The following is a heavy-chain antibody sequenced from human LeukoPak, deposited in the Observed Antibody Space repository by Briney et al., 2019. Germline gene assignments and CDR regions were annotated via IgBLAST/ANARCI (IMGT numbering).Heavy chain of an antibody. CDR1: GGSISSYY. CDR2: IYYSGST. J-gene: IGHJ6*03. Sequence: SETLSLTCTVSGGSISSYYWSWIRQPPGKGLEWIGYIYYSGSTNYKSSLKSRVTMSVDTSKNQFSLKLSSVTAADTAVYYCARTTEGGYTYGYIYYYYMDVWGKGTTVTISS. CDR3: ARTTEGGYTYGYIYYYYMDV. D-gene: IGHD5-18*01. V-gene: IGHV4-59*01.